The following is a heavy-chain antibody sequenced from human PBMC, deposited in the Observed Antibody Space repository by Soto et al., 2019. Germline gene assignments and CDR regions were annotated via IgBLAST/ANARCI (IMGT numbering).Heavy chain of an antibody. CDR3: ARGGVDYYDSSGYYFSPYYFDY. J-gene: IGHJ4*02. Sequence: SETLSLTCTFSGASITSGGYYWTWIRQHPGKGLEWIGYIYHSGSTYYNPSLKSRVTISVDRSKNQFSLKLSSVTAADTAVYYCARGGVDYYDSSGYYFSPYYFDYWGQGTLVTVSS. CDR1: GASITSGGYY. CDR2: IYHSGST. V-gene: IGHV4-30-2*01. D-gene: IGHD3-22*01.